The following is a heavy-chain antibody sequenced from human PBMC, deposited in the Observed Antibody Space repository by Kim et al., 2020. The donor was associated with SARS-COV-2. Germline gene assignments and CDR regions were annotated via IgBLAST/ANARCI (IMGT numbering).Heavy chain of an antibody. CDR2: ISLGGGTT. Sequence: GGSLRLSCAASGFSFSTSGMSWVRQAPGKGLEWVPAISLGGGTTYYADSVKGRFTISRDNSKNTLYLQLNSLTADDTGVYYCAKEIRSNDNWGQGTQVT. J-gene: IGHJ4*02. D-gene: IGHD3-3*01. CDR3: AKEIRSNDN. V-gene: IGHV3-23*01. CDR1: GFSFSTSG.